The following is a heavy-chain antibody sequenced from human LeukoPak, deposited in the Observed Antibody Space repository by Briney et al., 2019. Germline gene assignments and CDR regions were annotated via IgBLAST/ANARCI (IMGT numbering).Heavy chain of an antibody. D-gene: IGHD6-13*01. J-gene: IGHJ4*02. Sequence: GGSLRLSCAASGFTFSSYGMHWVRQAPGKGLEWVAVIWYDGSNEYYADSVKGRFTISRDNSKNTASLQMNSLRAEDTAVYYCAKDKEAATIFDCWGEGALVTVSS. CDR2: IWYDGSNE. V-gene: IGHV3-30*02. CDR1: GFTFSSYG. CDR3: AKDKEAATIFDC.